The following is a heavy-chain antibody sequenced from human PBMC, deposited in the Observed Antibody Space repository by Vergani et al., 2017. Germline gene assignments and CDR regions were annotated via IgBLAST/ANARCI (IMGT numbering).Heavy chain of an antibody. D-gene: IGHD3-3*01. CDR1: GFTFSSYA. CDR2: ISGSGGST. CDR3: AKDGYYDLWSGYLYYYYGMDV. Sequence: EVQLLESGGGLVQPGGSLRLSCAASGFTFSSYAMSWVRQAPGKGLEWVSAISGSGGSTYYADSVKGRFTISRDNSKNTLYLQMNSLRAEDTAVYYCAKDGYYDLWSGYLYYYYGMDVWGQGTTVTVSS. V-gene: IGHV3-23*01. J-gene: IGHJ6*02.